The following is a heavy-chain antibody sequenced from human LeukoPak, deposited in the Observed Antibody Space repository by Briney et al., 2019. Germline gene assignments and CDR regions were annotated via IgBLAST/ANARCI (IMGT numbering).Heavy chain of an antibody. Sequence: ASVKVSCKASGYTFTSYDTNWVRQATGQGLEWMGWMNPNSGNTGYAQKFQGRVTITRNTSISTAYMELSSLRSEDTAVYYCARGHSSSWLFDYWGQGALVTVSS. V-gene: IGHV1-8*03. CDR1: GYTFTSYD. CDR2: MNPNSGNT. J-gene: IGHJ4*02. D-gene: IGHD6-13*01. CDR3: ARGHSSSWLFDY.